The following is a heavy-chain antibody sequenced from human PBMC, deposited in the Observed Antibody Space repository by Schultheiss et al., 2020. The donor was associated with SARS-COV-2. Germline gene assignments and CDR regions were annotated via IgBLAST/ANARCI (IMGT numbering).Heavy chain of an antibody. CDR1: GFTFSNFW. J-gene: IGHJ6*03. CDR2: IRQDGRET. CDR3: TRGIWETLAHYHMDV. V-gene: IGHV3-7*01. D-gene: IGHD1-26*01. Sequence: GGSLRLSCAASGFTFSNFWLSWVRQAPGKGLEWVANIRQDGRETYYVDSVKGRFTISRDNAKNSLYLQVNSLRDEDTAVYYCTRGIWETLAHYHMDVWGKGTTVTVSS.